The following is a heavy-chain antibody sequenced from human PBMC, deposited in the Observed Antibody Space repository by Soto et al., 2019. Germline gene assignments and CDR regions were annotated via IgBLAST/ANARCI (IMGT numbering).Heavy chain of an antibody. CDR1: GDSVSPYY. V-gene: IGHV4-59*02. D-gene: IGHD6-19*01. J-gene: IGHJ4*02. CDR3: ARGRHWLDY. Sequence: QVQLQESGPGLVKPSETLSLTCTVSGDSVSPYYWTWVRRPPGKGLEWIAYIYYDGTTNYNPSLKSRVTISVDTSKNQFSLRLTSVTAADTAVYYCARGRHWLDYWGQGTLLTVSS. CDR2: IYYDGTT.